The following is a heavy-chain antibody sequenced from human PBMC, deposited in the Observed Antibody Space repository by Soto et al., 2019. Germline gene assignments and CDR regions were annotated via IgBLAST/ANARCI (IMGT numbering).Heavy chain of an antibody. CDR2: ISSSSSYT. CDR1: GFTFSDYY. J-gene: IGHJ6*02. V-gene: IGHV3-11*06. CDR3: AIEPSMITRFLLVILLYYYYYGMDV. D-gene: IGHD3-9*01. Sequence: PGGSLRLSCAASGFTFSDYYMSWIRQAPGKGLEWVSYISSSSSYTNYADSVKGRFTISRDNAKNSLYLQMNSLRAEDTAVYYCAIEPSMITRFLLVILLYYYYYGMDVWGQGTTVTVSS.